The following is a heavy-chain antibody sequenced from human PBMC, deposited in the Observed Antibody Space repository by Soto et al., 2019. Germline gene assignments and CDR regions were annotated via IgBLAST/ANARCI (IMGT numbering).Heavy chain of an antibody. CDR1: GFTFSSYG. Sequence: GGSLRLSCAASGFTFSSYGMSWVCQAPGKGLEWVANIKQDGSEKYYVDSVKGRFTISRDNAKNSLYLQMNSLRAEDTAVYYCYGSGSYYLFDYWGQGTLVTVYS. J-gene: IGHJ4*02. D-gene: IGHD3-10*01. V-gene: IGHV3-7*01. CDR3: YGSGSYYLFDY. CDR2: IKQDGSEK.